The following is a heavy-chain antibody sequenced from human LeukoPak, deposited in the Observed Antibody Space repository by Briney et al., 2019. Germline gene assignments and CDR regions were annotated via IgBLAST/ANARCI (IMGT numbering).Heavy chain of an antibody. D-gene: IGHD1-26*01. CDR1: GGSISSYY. CDR2: IYYSGST. Sequence: SETLSLTCTVSGGSISSYYWSWIRQPPGKGLEWIGYIYYSGSTNYNPSLKSRVTISVDTSKNQFSLKLSSVTAADTAVYYCARDEVASGSALFDYWGQGTLVTVSS. CDR3: ARDEVASGSALFDY. J-gene: IGHJ4*02. V-gene: IGHV4-59*01.